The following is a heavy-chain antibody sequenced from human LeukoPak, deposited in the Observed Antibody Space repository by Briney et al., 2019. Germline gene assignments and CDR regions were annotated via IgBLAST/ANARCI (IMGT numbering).Heavy chain of an antibody. V-gene: IGHV3-30*04. CDR2: ISYDGSNK. J-gene: IGHJ4*02. Sequence: GGSLRLSCAASGFTFSSYAMHWVRRAPGKGLEWVAVISYDGSNKYYADSVKGRFTISRDNSKNTLYLQMNSLRAEDTAVYYCAREGIVVVPAGHFDYWGQGTLVTVSS. CDR1: GFTFSSYA. CDR3: AREGIVVVPAGHFDY. D-gene: IGHD2-2*01.